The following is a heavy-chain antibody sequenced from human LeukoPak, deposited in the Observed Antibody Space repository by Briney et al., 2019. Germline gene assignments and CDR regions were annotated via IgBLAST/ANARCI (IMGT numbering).Heavy chain of an antibody. J-gene: IGHJ5*01. V-gene: IGHV4-39*07. CDR1: GGSVTSGTYH. CDR3: ARDHYYDGRGRFDS. Sequence: SETLSLTCSVSGGSVTSGTYHWAWIRQPPGKGLEWIGSVYFDGSTHYNPSLQSRVTVSVDTSKNQFSLRLSSVTAADTAHYFCARDHYYDGRGRFDSWGQGTLVTVSS. CDR2: VYFDGST. D-gene: IGHD3-16*01.